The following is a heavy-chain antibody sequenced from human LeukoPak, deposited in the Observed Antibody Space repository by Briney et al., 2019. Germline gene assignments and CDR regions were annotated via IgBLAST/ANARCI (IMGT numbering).Heavy chain of an antibody. V-gene: IGHV3-7*01. Sequence: GGSLRLSCVASGFTFRSYWMSWVRPAPGKGLEWVANIKQDGSEKYYVDSVGGRFTISRDNAKNSLYLQMNSLRAEDTAVYYCARDYEAGCTSTTCYDRFDYWGQGTLVTVSS. CDR2: IKQDGSEK. CDR3: ARDYEAGCTSTTCYDRFDY. D-gene: IGHD2-2*01. J-gene: IGHJ4*02. CDR1: GFTFRSYW.